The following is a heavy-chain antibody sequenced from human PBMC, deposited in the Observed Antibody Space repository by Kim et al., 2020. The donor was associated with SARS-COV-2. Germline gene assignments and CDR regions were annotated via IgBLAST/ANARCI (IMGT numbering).Heavy chain of an antibody. CDR3: ARAGRESRDGYNYAFGY. J-gene: IGHJ4*02. CDR1: GFTFSSYW. Sequence: GGSLRLSCAASGFTFSSYWMHWVRQAPGKGLVWVSRINSDGSSTSYADSVKGRFTISRDNAKNTLYLQMNSLRAEDTAVYYCARAGRESRDGYNYAFGYWGQGTLVTVSS. V-gene: IGHV3-74*01. CDR2: INSDGSST. D-gene: IGHD5-12*01.